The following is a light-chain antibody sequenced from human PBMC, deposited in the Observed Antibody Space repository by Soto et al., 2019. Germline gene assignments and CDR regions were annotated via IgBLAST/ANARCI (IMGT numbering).Light chain of an antibody. Sequence: EIVLTQSPGTLSLSPWERATLSCRASQSVSSSYLAWFQQKPGQAPRLLIYGASTRATGIPDRFSGSGSGTDFTLTISRLEPEDFALYYCQHYAHNSPITFGQGTRLEIK. CDR3: QHYAHNSPIT. J-gene: IGKJ5*01. CDR2: GAS. CDR1: QSVSSSY. V-gene: IGKV3-20*01.